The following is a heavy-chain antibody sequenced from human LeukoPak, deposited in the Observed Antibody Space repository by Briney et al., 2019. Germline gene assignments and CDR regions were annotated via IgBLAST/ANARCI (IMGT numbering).Heavy chain of an antibody. CDR2: IFYSGTT. V-gene: IGHV4-30-4*01. J-gene: IGHJ4*02. D-gene: IGHD3-10*01. Sequence: SETLSLTCTVSGGSISSGDYYWSWIRQPPGKGLEWIGYIFYSGTTYYNPSLKSRVTISVDTSKNQFSLKLSSVTAADTAVYYCARPYGSGSYYSLDQWGQGTLVTVSS. CDR1: GGSISSGDYY. CDR3: ARPYGSGSYYSLDQ.